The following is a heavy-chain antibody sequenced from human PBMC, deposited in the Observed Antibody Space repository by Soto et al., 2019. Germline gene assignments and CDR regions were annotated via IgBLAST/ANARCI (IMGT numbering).Heavy chain of an antibody. CDR1: GFSFSNYA. D-gene: IGHD2-2*01. CDR3: ARYCRSTSCYDY. Sequence: GGSLRLSCAASGFSFSNYAMHWVRQAPGKGLEWVAVISYDGRDKYYEDSVKGRYTISRDKSKNTLFLQMNSLRAEDTAVHYCARYCRSTSCYDYWGQGTLVTVSS. CDR2: ISYDGRDK. V-gene: IGHV3-30*03. J-gene: IGHJ4*02.